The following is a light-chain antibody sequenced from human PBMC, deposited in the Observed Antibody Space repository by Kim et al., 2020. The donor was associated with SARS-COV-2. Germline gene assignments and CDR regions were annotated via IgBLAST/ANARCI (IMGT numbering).Light chain of an antibody. CDR3: QQYVSSPVT. Sequence: SPGERATLSCRASQSVSSNYLAWYQQKPGQAPRLLIYGASSRATGIPDRFSGSGSGTDFTLTISRVEPEDFAVYYCQQYVSSPVTFGEGTKVDIK. CDR2: GAS. CDR1: QSVSSNY. J-gene: IGKJ4*01. V-gene: IGKV3-20*01.